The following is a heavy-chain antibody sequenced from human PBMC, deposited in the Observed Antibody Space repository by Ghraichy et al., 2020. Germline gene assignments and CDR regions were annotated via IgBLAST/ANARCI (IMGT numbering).Heavy chain of an antibody. D-gene: IGHD6-13*01. CDR1: GGSFSGYY. CDR3: ARGSSSWYEGTFDY. J-gene: IGHJ4*02. CDR2: INHSGST. V-gene: IGHV4-34*01. Sequence: SETLSLTCAVYGGSFSGYYWSWIRQPPGKGLEWIGEINHSGSTNYNPSLKSRVTISVDTSKNQFSLKLSSVTAADTAVYYCARGSSSWYEGTFDYWGQGTLVTVSS.